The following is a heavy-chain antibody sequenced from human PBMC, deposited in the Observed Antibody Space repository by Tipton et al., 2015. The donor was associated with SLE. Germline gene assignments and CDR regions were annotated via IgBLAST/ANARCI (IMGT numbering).Heavy chain of an antibody. CDR3: ARGGQLGNLDY. J-gene: IGHJ4*02. CDR1: GGSISSGGYY. D-gene: IGHD6-6*01. V-gene: IGHV4-31*03. CDR2: IYYSGST. Sequence: LRLSCTVSGGSISSGGYYWSWIRQHPGKGLEWIGNIYYSGSTYYNPSLKSRVTISVDTSKNQFSLKLSSVTAADTAVYYCARGGQLGNLDYWGQGTLVTVSS.